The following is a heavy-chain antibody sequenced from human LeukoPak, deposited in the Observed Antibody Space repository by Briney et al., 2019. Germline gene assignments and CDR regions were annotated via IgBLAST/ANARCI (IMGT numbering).Heavy chain of an antibody. J-gene: IGHJ4*02. D-gene: IGHD5-24*01. Sequence: PSETLSLTCTVSGGSISSYYWSWIRQPPGKGLEWIGYIYYSGSTNYNPSLKSRVTISVDTSKNQFSLKLSSVTAADTAVYYCARDSGDGYNYRGIGYFDYWGQGTLVTVSS. CDR3: ARDSGDGYNYRGIGYFDY. CDR1: GGSISSYY. V-gene: IGHV4-59*01. CDR2: IYYSGST.